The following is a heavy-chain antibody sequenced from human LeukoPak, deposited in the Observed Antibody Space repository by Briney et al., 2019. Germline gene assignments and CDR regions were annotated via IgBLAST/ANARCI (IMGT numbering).Heavy chain of an antibody. Sequence: ASVKVSCKPSGYTFTGHYIYWVRQAPGQGLEWMGWINPNSGGTNYAQKLQGRVTMTRDTSISTAYMELSRLRYDDTAVYYCARDKGVDIVVVPAAKTNWFDPWGQGTLVTVSS. D-gene: IGHD2-2*01. CDR3: ARDKGVDIVVVPAAKTNWFDP. J-gene: IGHJ5*02. CDR2: INPNSGGT. CDR1: GYTFTGHY. V-gene: IGHV1-2*02.